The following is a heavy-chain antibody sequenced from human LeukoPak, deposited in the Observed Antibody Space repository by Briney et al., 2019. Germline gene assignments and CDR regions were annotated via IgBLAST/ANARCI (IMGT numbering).Heavy chain of an antibody. CDR1: GGSISSSSYY. CDR3: ARGFRGYSYGQFDY. Sequence: SETLSLTCTVSGGSISSSSYYWGWIRQPPGKGLEWIGSIYYSGSTYYNPSLKSRVTISVDTSKNQFSLKLSSVTAADTAVYYCARGFRGYSYGQFDYWGQGTLVTVSS. J-gene: IGHJ4*02. V-gene: IGHV4-39*07. D-gene: IGHD5-18*01. CDR2: IYYSGST.